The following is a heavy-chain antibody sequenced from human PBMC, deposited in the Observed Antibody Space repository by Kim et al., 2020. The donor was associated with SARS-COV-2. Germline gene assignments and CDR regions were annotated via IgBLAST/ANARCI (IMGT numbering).Heavy chain of an antibody. J-gene: IGHJ4*02. V-gene: IGHV4-34*01. Sequence: PSLKNRVTISGDTSKNQFSLQLSSATAADTAVYYCARPYYYDSSGYYYVWGQGTLVTVSS. D-gene: IGHD3-22*01. CDR3: ARPYYYDSSGYYYV.